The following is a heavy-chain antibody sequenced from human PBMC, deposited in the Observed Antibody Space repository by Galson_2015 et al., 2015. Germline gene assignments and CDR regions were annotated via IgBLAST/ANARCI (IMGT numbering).Heavy chain of an antibody. CDR2: ISGSGGST. CDR1: GFTFSSYA. V-gene: IGHV3-23*01. D-gene: IGHD3-22*01. J-gene: IGHJ6*02. Sequence: SLRLSCAASGFTFSSYAMSWVRQAPGKGLEWVSAISGSGGSTYYADSVKGRFTISRDNSKNTLYLQMNSLRAEDTAVYYCAKDPNCYDSSKYGMDVWGQGTTVTVSS. CDR3: AKDPNCYDSSKYGMDV.